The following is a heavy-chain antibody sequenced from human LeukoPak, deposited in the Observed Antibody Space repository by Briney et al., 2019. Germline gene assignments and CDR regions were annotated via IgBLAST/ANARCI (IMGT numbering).Heavy chain of an antibody. D-gene: IGHD4-17*01. CDR1: GYSFADYW. CDR2: IYPGDSDT. J-gene: IGHJ6*02. CDR3: ARQYPKDPAMTTVRDRDFYFYYAMDV. V-gene: IGHV5-51*01. Sequence: GESLKISCRASGYSFADYWIGWVRQMPGKGLEWMGIIYPGDSDTKYSPSFQGQVTISADKSLNTAYLQWSSLQASDTAIYYCARQYPKDPAMTTVRDRDFYFYYAMDVWGRGTTVSVSS.